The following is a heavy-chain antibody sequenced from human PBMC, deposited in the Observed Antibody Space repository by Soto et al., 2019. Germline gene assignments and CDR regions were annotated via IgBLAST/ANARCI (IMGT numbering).Heavy chain of an antibody. CDR3: ARGGYVISVYSLPPY. CDR1: GGTFSSYA. D-gene: IGHD3-22*01. J-gene: IGHJ4*02. V-gene: IGHV1-69*06. Sequence: GASVKVSCKASGGTFSSYAISWVRQAPGQGLEWMGGIIPIFGTANYAQKIQGRVTITADKSPSTAYMGLSSLRSWDRAVFYCARGGYVISVYSLPPYWGQGTLVTV. CDR2: IIPIFGTA.